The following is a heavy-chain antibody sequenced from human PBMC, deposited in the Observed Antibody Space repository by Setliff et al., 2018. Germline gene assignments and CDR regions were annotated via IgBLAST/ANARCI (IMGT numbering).Heavy chain of an antibody. J-gene: IGHJ4*02. CDR2: IYTSGII. CDR3: ARTARVPDC. Sequence: SETLSLTCTVSSGSIGSYYWSWIRQPPGRGLEYIGYIYTSGIINYNPSLKSRVTMSLDTSKNQFSLSLTSVTAADTAMYFCARTARVPDCSGQGILVTVSS. CDR1: SGSIGSYY. V-gene: IGHV4-4*08.